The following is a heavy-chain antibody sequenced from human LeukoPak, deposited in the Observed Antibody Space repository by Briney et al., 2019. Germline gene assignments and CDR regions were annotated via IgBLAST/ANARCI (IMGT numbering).Heavy chain of an antibody. D-gene: IGHD5-18*01. CDR1: GYTFISYG. CDR3: ARDSAAGGYTYGYMNY. V-gene: IGHV1-18*01. CDR2: ISTYNGNT. J-gene: IGHJ4*02. Sequence: VASVKVSCRASGYTFISYGISWVRQAPGQGLEWMGWISTYNGNTNYVQKLQGRVTMTTDTSTSTAYMELRSLRSDDTAVYYCARDSAAGGYTYGYMNYWGQGTLVTVSS.